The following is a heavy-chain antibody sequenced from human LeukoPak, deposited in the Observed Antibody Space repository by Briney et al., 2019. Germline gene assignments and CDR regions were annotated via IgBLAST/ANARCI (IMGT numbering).Heavy chain of an antibody. Sequence: ASVKVSCKVSGYTLTELSMHWVRQAPGKGLEWVGGFDPEDGETIYAQKFQGRVTMTEDTSTDTAYMELSSLRSEDTAVYYCATDRGTEGAFDYWGQGTLVTVSS. CDR1: GYTLTELS. CDR3: ATDRGTEGAFDY. J-gene: IGHJ4*02. D-gene: IGHD1-26*01. V-gene: IGHV1-24*01. CDR2: FDPEDGET.